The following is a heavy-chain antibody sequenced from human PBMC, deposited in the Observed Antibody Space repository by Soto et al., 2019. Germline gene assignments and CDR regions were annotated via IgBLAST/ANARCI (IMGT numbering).Heavy chain of an antibody. Sequence: QVQLQQWGAGLLKPSETLSLTCAVYGGSFSGYYWSWIRQPPGKGLEWIGEINHSGSTNYNPSLKSRVNISVDTSKNQFSLKLSSVTAADTAVYYCARGREYCSSTSCYWGDAFDIWGQGTMVTVSS. CDR2: INHSGST. CDR3: ARGREYCSSTSCYWGDAFDI. V-gene: IGHV4-34*01. D-gene: IGHD2-2*01. J-gene: IGHJ3*02. CDR1: GGSFSGYY.